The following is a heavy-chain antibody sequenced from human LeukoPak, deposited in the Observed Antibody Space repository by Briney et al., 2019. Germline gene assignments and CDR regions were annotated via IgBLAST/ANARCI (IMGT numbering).Heavy chain of an antibody. CDR1: GGSISSSSYY. CDR2: IYYSGST. D-gene: IGHD3-10*01. CDR3: ARTRYYYNSRSYGAPYYF. J-gene: IGHJ4*02. Sequence: SETLSLTCTVSGGSISSSSYYWGWIRQPPGKGLEWIGSIYYSGSTYYNPSLKSRVTISVDTSKNQFSLKLSSVTAADTAVYYCARTRYYYNSRSYGAPYYFWGQGTLVTVSS. V-gene: IGHV4-39*01.